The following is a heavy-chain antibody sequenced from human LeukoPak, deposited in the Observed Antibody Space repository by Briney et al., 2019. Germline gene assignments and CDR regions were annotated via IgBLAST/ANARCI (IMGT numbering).Heavy chain of an antibody. Sequence: GESLKISCKGSGYSFTSYWIGWVRQMPGKGLEWMGIIYPDDSDTRYGPSFQGQVTISADKSINTAYLQWSSLKASDTAMYYCARTSTSGWSPFDYWGQGTLVTVSS. D-gene: IGHD6-19*01. J-gene: IGHJ4*02. CDR1: GYSFTSYW. CDR2: IYPDDSDT. V-gene: IGHV5-51*01. CDR3: ARTSTSGWSPFDY.